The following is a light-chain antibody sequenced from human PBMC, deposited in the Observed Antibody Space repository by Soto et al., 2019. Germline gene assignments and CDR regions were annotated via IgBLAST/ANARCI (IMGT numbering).Light chain of an antibody. V-gene: IGKV3-11*01. J-gene: IGKJ4*01. Sequence: ENVLTQSQATLSLSPGERANLSCRACQSVSSNLAWYQQKPGQAPRLLIYDASNRATGIPARLSGSGSGTDFTLTISSLQPEDFAVYYCHQRSNWPPTFGGGTKVDI. CDR3: HQRSNWPPT. CDR2: DAS. CDR1: QSVSSN.